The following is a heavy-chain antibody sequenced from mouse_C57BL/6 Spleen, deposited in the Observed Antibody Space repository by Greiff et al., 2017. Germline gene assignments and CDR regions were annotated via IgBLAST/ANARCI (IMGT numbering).Heavy chain of an antibody. V-gene: IGHV1-82*01. D-gene: IGHD3-2*02. Sequence: VEPGASVKISCKASGYAFSSSWMNWVKQRPGKGLEWIGRIYPGDGDTNYNGKFKGKATLTADKSSSTAYMQLSSLTSEDSAVYFCASYSSGFFGYWGQGTTLTVSS. CDR3: ASYSSGFFGY. J-gene: IGHJ2*01. CDR1: GYAFSSSW. CDR2: IYPGDGDT.